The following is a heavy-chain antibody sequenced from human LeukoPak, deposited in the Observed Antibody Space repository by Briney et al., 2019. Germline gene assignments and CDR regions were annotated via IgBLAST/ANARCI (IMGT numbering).Heavy chain of an antibody. V-gene: IGHV3-30*02. CDR1: GFTFSSYG. CDR2: IRYDGSNK. Sequence: GGSLRLSCAASGFTFSSYGMHWVRQAPGKGLGWVAFIRYDGSNKYYADSVKGRFTISRDNSKNTLYLQMHSLRAEDTAVYYCPKEPFSYCSSTSCSPYPWGQGTLVTVST. D-gene: IGHD2-2*01. J-gene: IGHJ5*02. CDR3: PKEPFSYCSSTSCSPYP.